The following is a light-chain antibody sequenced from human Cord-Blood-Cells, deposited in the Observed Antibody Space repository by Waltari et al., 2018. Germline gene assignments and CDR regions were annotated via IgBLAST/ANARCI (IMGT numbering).Light chain of an antibody. J-gene: IGLJ2*01. CDR1: SSDVGGYNS. CDR2: DVS. V-gene: IGLV2-14*01. CDR3: SSYTSSSVV. Sequence: QSALTQPASVSGSPGQSITISCTGTSSDVGGYNSFSWYQQHPGKAPKLMIYDVSNRPSGVSNLFSGSKSGNTASLTISGLQAEDEADYYCSSYTSSSVVFGGGTKLTVL.